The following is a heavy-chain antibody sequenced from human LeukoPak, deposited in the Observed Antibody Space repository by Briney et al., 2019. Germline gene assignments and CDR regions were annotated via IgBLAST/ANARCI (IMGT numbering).Heavy chain of an antibody. V-gene: IGHV4-59*01. J-gene: IGHJ4*02. CDR1: GGSISSYY. CDR3: ARAEPSSSWTSAFDY. CDR2: IYYSGST. D-gene: IGHD6-13*01. Sequence: SETLSLTCTVSGGSISSYYWSWIRQPPGKGLEWIGYIYYSGSTNYNPSLKRRVTISVDTSKNQFSLKLRSVTAADTAVYYCARAEPSSSWTSAFDYWGQGTLVTVSS.